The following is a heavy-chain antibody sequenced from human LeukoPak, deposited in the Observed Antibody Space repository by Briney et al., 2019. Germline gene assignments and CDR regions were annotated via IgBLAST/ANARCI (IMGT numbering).Heavy chain of an antibody. D-gene: IGHD1-26*01. J-gene: IGHJ4*02. Sequence: PSETLSLTCTVSGGYISSSSYYWGWIRQPPGKGLEWIGSIYYSGSTYYNPSLKSRVTISVHTSKNQFSLKLSSVTASDTAVYYCASPAVGATGYFDYWGQGTLVTVSS. V-gene: IGHV4-39*01. CDR1: GGYISSSSYY. CDR3: ASPAVGATGYFDY. CDR2: IYYSGST.